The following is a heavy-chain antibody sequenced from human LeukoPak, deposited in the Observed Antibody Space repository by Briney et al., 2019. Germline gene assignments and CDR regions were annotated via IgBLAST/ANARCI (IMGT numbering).Heavy chain of an antibody. CDR1: GFIFSSYS. J-gene: IGHJ4*02. V-gene: IGHV3-48*04. D-gene: IGHD1-26*01. CDR3: ARDGALISGSYYNDY. Sequence: PGGSLRLSCTASGFIFSSYSMNWVRQAPGKGLEWVSYISGSSTSIYYADSVKGRFTISRDNAKNSLYLQMSGLRAEDTAVYYCARDGALISGSYYNDYWGQGTLVTVSS. CDR2: ISGSSTSI.